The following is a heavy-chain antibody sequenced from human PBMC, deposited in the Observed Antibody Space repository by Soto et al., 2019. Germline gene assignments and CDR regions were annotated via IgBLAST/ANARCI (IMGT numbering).Heavy chain of an antibody. CDR1: GGSISSYY. D-gene: IGHD4-17*01. J-gene: IGHJ5*02. Sequence: SETLSLTCTVSGGSISSYYWSWIRQPPGKGLEWIGYIYYSGSTNYNPSLKSRVTISVDTSKNQFSLKLGSVTAADTAVYYCASQPRSYDYGYNWFDPWGQGTLVTVS. V-gene: IGHV4-59*01. CDR2: IYYSGST. CDR3: ASQPRSYDYGYNWFDP.